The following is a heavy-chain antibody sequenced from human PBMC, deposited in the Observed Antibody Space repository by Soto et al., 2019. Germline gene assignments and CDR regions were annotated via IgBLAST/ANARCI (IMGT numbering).Heavy chain of an antibody. CDR1: GGTFSSYT. CDR2: IIPILGIA. CDR3: ASSSGTNGVCYTCYYYYYMDV. V-gene: IGHV1-69*02. Sequence: QVQLVQSGAEVKKPGSSVKVSCKASGGTFSSYTISWVRQAPGQGLEWMGRIIPILGIANYAQKFQGRVTITADKSTSTAYMELSSLRSEDTAVYYCASSSGTNGVCYTCYYYYYMDVWGNGTTVTVSS. D-gene: IGHD2-8*01. J-gene: IGHJ6*03.